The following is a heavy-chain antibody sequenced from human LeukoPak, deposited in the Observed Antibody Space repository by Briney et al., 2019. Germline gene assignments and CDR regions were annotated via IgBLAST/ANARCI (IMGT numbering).Heavy chain of an antibody. CDR1: GFTSSSYS. CDR3: ASRYDFWSGYYTVPFDY. CDR2: ISSSSSYI. Sequence: GGSLRLSCAASGFTSSSYSMNWVRQAPGKGLEWVLSISSSSSYIYYADSVKGRFTISRDNTKNSLYLQMNSLRAEDTAVYYCASRYDFWSGYYTVPFDYWGQGTLVTVSS. D-gene: IGHD3-3*01. J-gene: IGHJ4*02. V-gene: IGHV3-21*01.